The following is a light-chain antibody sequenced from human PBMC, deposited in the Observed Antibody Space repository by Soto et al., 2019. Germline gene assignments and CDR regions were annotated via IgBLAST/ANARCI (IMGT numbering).Light chain of an antibody. CDR3: CSFAGTYSYV. Sequence: QSVLTQPRSVSGSPGQSVTVSCTGTSSDVGGYNYVSWYQQHPGKTPKLIIYDVSKRPLGVPDRFSGSKSGKTASLTIAGLQAEDEADYYCCSFAGTYSYVFGTGTKLTVL. V-gene: IGLV2-11*01. CDR1: SSDVGGYNY. J-gene: IGLJ1*01. CDR2: DVS.